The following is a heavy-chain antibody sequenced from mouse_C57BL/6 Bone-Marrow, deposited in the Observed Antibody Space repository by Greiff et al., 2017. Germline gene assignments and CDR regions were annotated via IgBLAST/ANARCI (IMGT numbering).Heavy chain of an antibody. D-gene: IGHD2-1*01. V-gene: IGHV1-81*01. J-gene: IGHJ3*01. Sequence: VQLVESGAELARPGASVKLSCKASGYTFTSYGISWVKQRTGPGLEWIGEIYPRSGNTYYNEKFKGKATLTADKSSSTAYMELRSLTSEDSAVYFCATYGNFSWFAYWGQGTLVTVSA. CDR2: IYPRSGNT. CDR3: ATYGNFSWFAY. CDR1: GYTFTSYG.